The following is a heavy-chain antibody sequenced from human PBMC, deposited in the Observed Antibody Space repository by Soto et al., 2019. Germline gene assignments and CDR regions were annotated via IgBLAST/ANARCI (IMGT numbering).Heavy chain of an antibody. Sequence: QVQLVQSGAEVKKSGSSVKVSCKASGGTFSSYAISWVRQAPGQGLEWMGGIIPIFGTANYAQKFQGRVTITADESTSTAYMELSSLRSEDTAVYYCARSQDIVVVPAAISDYYYGMDVWGQGTTVTVSS. CDR1: GGTFSSYA. CDR2: IIPIFGTA. CDR3: ARSQDIVVVPAAISDYYYGMDV. D-gene: IGHD2-2*02. V-gene: IGHV1-69*01. J-gene: IGHJ6*02.